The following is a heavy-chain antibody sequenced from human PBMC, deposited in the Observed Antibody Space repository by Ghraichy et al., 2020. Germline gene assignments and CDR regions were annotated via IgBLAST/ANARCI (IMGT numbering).Heavy chain of an antibody. CDR1: GFTFSSYW. CDR2: INGDASST. CDR3: AREPFPAPAY. J-gene: IGHJ4*01. D-gene: IGHD3-3*02. Sequence: GGSLRLSCEASGFTFSSYWMNWVRQAPGKGLVWVSQINGDASSTHYADSVKGRFSISRDNAKNTLYLQMNSLRAEDTAVYYCAREPFPAPAYWGHGTLVTFSS. V-gene: IGHV3-74*01.